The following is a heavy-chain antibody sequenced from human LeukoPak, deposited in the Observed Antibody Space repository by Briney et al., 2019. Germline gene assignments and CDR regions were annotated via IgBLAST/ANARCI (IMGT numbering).Heavy chain of an antibody. J-gene: IGHJ4*02. CDR3: ADGGNLY. V-gene: IGHV4-39*01. CDR1: GGSISSSSYY. D-gene: IGHD4-23*01. Sequence: PSETLSLTCTVSGGSISSSSYYWGWIRQPPGKGLEWIGSIYYSGSAYYSPSLKSRVTISVDTSKNQFSLKLSSVTAADTAVYYCADGGNLYWGQGTLVTVSS. CDR2: IYYSGSA.